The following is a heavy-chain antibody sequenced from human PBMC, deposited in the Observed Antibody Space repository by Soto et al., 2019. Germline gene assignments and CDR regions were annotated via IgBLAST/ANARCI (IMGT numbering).Heavy chain of an antibody. V-gene: IGHV3-30*18. Sequence: QVQLVESGGGVVQPGRSLRLSCAASGFTFSSYGMHWVRQAPGKGLEWVAVISYDGSNKYYADSVKGRVTISRDNSKNTLYPEMNSLSTDDTAVYYCAEDSYEWELTGVHYWCQGSLVTV. D-gene: IGHD1-26*01. CDR1: GFTFSSYG. CDR3: AEDSYEWELTGVHY. CDR2: ISYDGSNK. J-gene: IGHJ4*02.